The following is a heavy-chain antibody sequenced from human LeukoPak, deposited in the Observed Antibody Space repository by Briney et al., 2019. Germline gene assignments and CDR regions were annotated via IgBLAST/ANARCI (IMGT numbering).Heavy chain of an antibody. D-gene: IGHD5-18*01. CDR3: ASVGDSYGYGRYYHYGMDV. Sequence: ASVKVSCKASGYTFTSYDINWVRQATGQGLEWMGWMNPNSGNTGYAQKFQGRVTMTRNTSISTAYMELSSLRSEDTAVYYCASVGDSYGYGRYYHYGMDVWGQGTTVTVSS. CDR1: GYTFTSYD. V-gene: IGHV1-8*01. J-gene: IGHJ6*02. CDR2: MNPNSGNT.